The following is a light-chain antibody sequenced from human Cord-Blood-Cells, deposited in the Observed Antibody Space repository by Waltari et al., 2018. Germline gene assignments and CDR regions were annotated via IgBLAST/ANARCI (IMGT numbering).Light chain of an antibody. Sequence: QSALTQPASVSGSPGQSIPISRTGTSRYVGGYNYDSCYQQHPAKAPKLMIYDVSKRPSGVSNRCSGSKSGNTASLTISGLQAEDEADYYCSSYTSSSTLVFGGGTKLTVL. V-gene: IGLV2-14*01. CDR2: DVS. CDR1: SRYVGGYNY. CDR3: SSYTSSSTLV. J-gene: IGLJ3*02.